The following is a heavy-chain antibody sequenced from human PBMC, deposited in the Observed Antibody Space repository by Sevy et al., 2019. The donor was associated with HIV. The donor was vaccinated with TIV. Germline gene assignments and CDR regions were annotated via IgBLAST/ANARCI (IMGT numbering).Heavy chain of an antibody. CDR3: ARMSGGYYYMDV. J-gene: IGHJ6*03. CDR2: IDWDDDK. CDR1: GFSLSTSGMR. V-gene: IGHV2-70*04. Sequence: SGPTLVKPTQTLTLTCPFSGFSLSTSGMRVSWIRQPPWKALEWLARIDWDDDKFYSTSLKTRLTISKETSKNQVVLAMTNMDPVETGTYYCARMSGGYYYMDVWGKGTTVTVSS. D-gene: IGHD2-8*02.